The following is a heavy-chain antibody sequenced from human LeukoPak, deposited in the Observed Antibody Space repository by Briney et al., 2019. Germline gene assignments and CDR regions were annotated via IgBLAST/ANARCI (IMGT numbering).Heavy chain of an antibody. J-gene: IGHJ4*02. CDR2: ISGSGGST. CDR3: ARSGGSYWY. CDR1: GFTLSSYA. V-gene: IGHV3-23*01. Sequence: PGRSLRLSCAASGFTLSSYAMSWVRQAPGKGLEWVSGISGSGGSTYYADSVKGRFTISRDNSKNTLYLQMNSLRAEDTAVYYCARSGGSYWYWGQGTLVTVSS. D-gene: IGHD1-26*01.